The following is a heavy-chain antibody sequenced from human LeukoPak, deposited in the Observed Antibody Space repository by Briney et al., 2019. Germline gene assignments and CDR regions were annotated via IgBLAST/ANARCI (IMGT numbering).Heavy chain of an antibody. CDR3: AKVETAAAATLRGFDY. D-gene: IGHD6-13*01. V-gene: IGHV3-23*01. CDR2: IGGSGGST. CDR1: GFTFSSYA. Sequence: GGSLRLSCAASGFTFSSYAMSWVRQAPGKGLEWVSSIGGSGGSTYYADSVKGRLTISRDNSNNTLYLQMNSLRAEDTAVYYCAKVETAAAATLRGFDYWGQGTLVTVSS. J-gene: IGHJ4*02.